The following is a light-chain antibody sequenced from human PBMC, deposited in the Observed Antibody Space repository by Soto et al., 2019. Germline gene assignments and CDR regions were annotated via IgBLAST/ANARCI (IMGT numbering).Light chain of an antibody. CDR1: QSVSTNY. CDR3: QQYVTSSPRT. J-gene: IGKJ1*01. CDR2: GAF. V-gene: IGKV3-20*01. Sequence: EIVLTQSPGTLSLSPGERATLSCRASQSVSTNYLAWYQQKPGQAPWLLIYGAFNRAGGVPDRFSGSVSGTDFTLTISRLEPEDFAVYYCQQYVTSSPRTFGQGTKVDIK.